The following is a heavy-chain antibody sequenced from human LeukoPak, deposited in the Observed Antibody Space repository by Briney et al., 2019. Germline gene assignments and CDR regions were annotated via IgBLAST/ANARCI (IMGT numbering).Heavy chain of an antibody. Sequence: GGSLRLSCAASGFTFSSYAMHWVRQAPGKGLEWVAVISYDGSNKYYADSVKGRFTISRDNSKNTLYLQMNSLRAEDTAVYYCAKAPYSGSYSRFDYWGQGTLVTVSS. J-gene: IGHJ4*02. CDR3: AKAPYSGSYSRFDY. CDR2: ISYDGSNK. V-gene: IGHV3-30*04. D-gene: IGHD1-26*01. CDR1: GFTFSSYA.